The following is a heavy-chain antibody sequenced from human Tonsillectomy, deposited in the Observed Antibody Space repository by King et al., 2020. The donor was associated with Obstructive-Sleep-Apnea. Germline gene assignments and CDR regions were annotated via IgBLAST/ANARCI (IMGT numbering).Heavy chain of an antibody. Sequence: VQLVESGAEVKKPGESLRISCKGSEYGFANYWIAWVRQMPGKGLEWMGIVYPGDSDTTYNPSFQGHLTFSTDKSIKTTYLQWSSLKASDTAIYYCVRYDTDGYLDYWGQGTPVTVSS. V-gene: IGHV5-51*01. D-gene: IGHD3-22*01. J-gene: IGHJ4*02. CDR3: VRYDTDGYLDY. CDR2: VYPGDSDT. CDR1: EYGFANYW.